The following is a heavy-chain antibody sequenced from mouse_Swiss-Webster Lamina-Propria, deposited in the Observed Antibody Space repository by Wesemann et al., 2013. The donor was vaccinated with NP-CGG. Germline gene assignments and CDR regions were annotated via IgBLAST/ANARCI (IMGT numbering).Heavy chain of an antibody. D-gene: IGHD2-4*01. J-gene: IGHJ1*03. V-gene: IGHV7-1*01. CDR3: ARDAAYDYDVPYFDV. CDR2: SRNKANDYTT. CDR1: SGNN. Sequence: SGNNAEYAGQAPGKGLEWIAASRNKANDYTTEYSASVKGRFIVSRDTSQSILYLQMNALRAEDTAIYYCARDAAYDYDVPYFDVWGTGTTVTVSS.